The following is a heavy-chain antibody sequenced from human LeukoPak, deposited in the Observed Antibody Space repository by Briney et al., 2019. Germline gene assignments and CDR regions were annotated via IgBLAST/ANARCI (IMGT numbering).Heavy chain of an antibody. CDR1: GGSFSGYY. CDR2: INHSGST. CDR3: ARGLVAHYVY. D-gene: IGHD2-8*02. Sequence: SETLSLTCAVYGGSFSGYYWSWIRHPPGKGLEWIGEINHSGSTNYNPSLKSRVTISVDTSKNQFSLKLSSVTAADTAVYYCARGLVAHYVYWGQGTLVTVSS. J-gene: IGHJ4*02. V-gene: IGHV4-34*01.